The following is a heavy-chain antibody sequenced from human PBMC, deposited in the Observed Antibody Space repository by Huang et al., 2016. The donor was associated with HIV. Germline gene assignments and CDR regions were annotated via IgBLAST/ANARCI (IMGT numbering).Heavy chain of an antibody. CDR3: ARDRGQQLSPFDS. Sequence: EVQLVESGGGLVKPGGSLRLSCAASGFSLDSYNMYWVRQTPGKGLQWVSSISPRSSFIDDADSVKGRFSISRDNAKNSLYLQMNNLRGEDTAVYYCARDRGQQLSPFDSWGQGTLVTVSS. D-gene: IGHD6-13*01. CDR1: GFSLDSYN. V-gene: IGHV3-21*01. CDR2: ISPRSSFI. J-gene: IGHJ4*02.